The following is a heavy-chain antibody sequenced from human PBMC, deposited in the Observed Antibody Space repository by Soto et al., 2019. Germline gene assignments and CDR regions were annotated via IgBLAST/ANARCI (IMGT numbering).Heavy chain of an antibody. CDR2: INPHTGST. D-gene: IGHD2-15*01. J-gene: IGHJ2*01. V-gene: IGHV1-46*01. CDR3: ARDGALLPASWPYDL. CDR1: GYSFTNYC. Sequence: QVQLVQSGADVKKPGTSVKVSCKAAGYSFTNYCMYWVRQAPGQGLEWMGMINPHTGSTRYAQKLQDSVTLTSDTSTTTVYLELSTLRSADTAGYYCARDGALLPASWPYDLWGPGTLVTVSS.